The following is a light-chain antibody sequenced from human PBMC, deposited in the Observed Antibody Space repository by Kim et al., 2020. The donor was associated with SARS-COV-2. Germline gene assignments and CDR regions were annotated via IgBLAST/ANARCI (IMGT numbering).Light chain of an antibody. J-gene: IGLJ2*01. CDR3: LVWDRGNGVV. V-gene: IGLV3-1*01. CDR1: KLGNTY. CDR2: VDR. Sequence: SYELTQPPAVSVSPGQTATITCSADKLGNTYVSWYQVRPGQSPLLVISVDRQRPSWLPERFSGANSGNTATLIISETQVTDEADYYCLVWDRGNGVVFGGGTKLTVL.